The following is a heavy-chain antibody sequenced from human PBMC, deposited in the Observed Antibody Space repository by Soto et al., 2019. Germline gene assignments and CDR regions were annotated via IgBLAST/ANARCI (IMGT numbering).Heavy chain of an antibody. CDR1: GGSISSYY. CDR2: IYYSGST. D-gene: IGHD6-13*01. Sequence: QVQLQESGPGLVKPSETLSLTCTVSGGSISSYYWSWIRQPPGKGLEWIGYIYYSGSTNYNPSLTGRVTESVDTSKNQFSLNLSPVTAADTAVYYCARGSTGYSSSWYRYWGQGTLVTVSS. J-gene: IGHJ4*02. CDR3: ARGSTGYSSSWYRY. V-gene: IGHV4-59*08.